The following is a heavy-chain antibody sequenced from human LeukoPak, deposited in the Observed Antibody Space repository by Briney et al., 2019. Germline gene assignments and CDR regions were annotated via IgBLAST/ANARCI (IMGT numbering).Heavy chain of an antibody. CDR2: ISSSSSYI. Sequence: GGSLRLSCAASGFTFSSYSMNWVRQAPGKGLEWVSSISSSSSYIYYADSVKGRFTISRDNAKNSLYPQMNSLRAEDTAVYYCARDAAGDYCFDYWGQGTLVTVSS. V-gene: IGHV3-21*01. D-gene: IGHD2-21*02. CDR3: ARDAAGDYCFDY. CDR1: GFTFSSYS. J-gene: IGHJ4*02.